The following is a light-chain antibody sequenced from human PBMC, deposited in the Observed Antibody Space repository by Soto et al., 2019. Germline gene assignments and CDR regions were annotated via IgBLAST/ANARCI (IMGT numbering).Light chain of an antibody. CDR1: SSNIGNNA. V-gene: IGLV1-36*01. Sequence: QSVLTQPPSVSEAPRQRVTISCSGSSSNIGNNAVNWYQQLPGKAPKLLIYYDDLLPSGVSDRFSGSKSGTSASLAISGLQSDDQADYHCAAWDDSLNGPVFGGGTKLTVL. CDR3: AAWDDSLNGPV. J-gene: IGLJ2*01. CDR2: YDD.